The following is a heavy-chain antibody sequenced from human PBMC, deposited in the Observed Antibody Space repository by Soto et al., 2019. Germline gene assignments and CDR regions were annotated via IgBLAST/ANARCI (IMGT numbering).Heavy chain of an antibody. CDR1: GGSISSGGYY. J-gene: IGHJ4*02. V-gene: IGHV4-31*03. Sequence: SETLSLTCTVSGGSISSGGYYWSWIRQHPGKGLEWIGYINHSGSTNYNPSLKSRVTISVDTSKNQFSLKLSSVTAADTAVYYCARGLNYGDYSFYYWGQGTLVTVSS. CDR3: ARGLNYGDYSFYY. CDR2: INHSGST. D-gene: IGHD4-17*01.